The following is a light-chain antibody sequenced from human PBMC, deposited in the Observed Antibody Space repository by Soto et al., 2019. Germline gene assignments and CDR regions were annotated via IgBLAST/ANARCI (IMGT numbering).Light chain of an antibody. CDR1: RTDIGGYNY. CDR3: TSYTNSKAYIL. CDR2: EVT. J-gene: IGLJ2*01. Sequence: QSALTQPASVSGSLGQSITISCTGTRTDIGGYNYVSWYQQYPGKAPKLVICEVTSRPSGISDRFSGSKSGNTASLTISGLQAEEEADYFCTSYTNSKAYILFGGGTKLTVL. V-gene: IGLV2-14*01.